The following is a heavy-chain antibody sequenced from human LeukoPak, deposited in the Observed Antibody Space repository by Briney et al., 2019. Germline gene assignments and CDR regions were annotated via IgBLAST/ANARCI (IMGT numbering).Heavy chain of an antibody. J-gene: IGHJ4*02. D-gene: IGHD6-13*01. V-gene: IGHV4-59*13. CDR2: IYYSGTT. Sequence: SETLSLTCTVSGGSISSYYWSWLRQPPGKGLGGIGYIYYSGTTNYNPSLKSRVTISVDTSKNQFSLKLSSVTAADTAVYYCARGVYIAAAQYGYWGQGTLVTVSS. CDR1: GGSISSYY. CDR3: ARGVYIAAAQYGY.